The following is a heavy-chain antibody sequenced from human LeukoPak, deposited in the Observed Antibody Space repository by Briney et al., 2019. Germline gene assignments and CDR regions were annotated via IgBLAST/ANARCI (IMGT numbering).Heavy chain of an antibody. Sequence: GGSLRLSCAASGFTFSSYAMSWVRQAPGKGLEWISYMSSSGGTIYYADSMKGRFAISRDNAKNSLYLQMNGLRAEDTAEYFCARGYTYGYDYWGRGTLVTVSS. V-gene: IGHV3-48*04. CDR2: MSSSGGTI. CDR3: ARGYTYGYDY. CDR1: GFTFSSYA. J-gene: IGHJ4*02. D-gene: IGHD5-18*01.